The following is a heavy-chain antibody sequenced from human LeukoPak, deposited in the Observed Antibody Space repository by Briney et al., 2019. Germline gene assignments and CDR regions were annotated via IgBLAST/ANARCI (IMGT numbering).Heavy chain of an antibody. D-gene: IGHD5-18*01. Sequence: GGSLRLSCAASGFTFSDHYMDWVRQAPGKGLEWVGRIRKKTSTYNTEYAASVKGRFTISRDDSKSSLYLQMNSLRAEDTAVYYCARVRQWIQLWGNFDYWGQGTLVTVSS. CDR3: ARVRQWIQLWGNFDY. J-gene: IGHJ4*02. CDR1: GFTFSDHY. V-gene: IGHV3-72*01. CDR2: IRKKTSTYNT.